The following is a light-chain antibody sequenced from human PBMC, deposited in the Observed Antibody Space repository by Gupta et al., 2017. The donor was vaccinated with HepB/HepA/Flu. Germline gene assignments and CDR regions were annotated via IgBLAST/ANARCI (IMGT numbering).Light chain of an antibody. J-gene: IGKJ3*01. CDR1: QSVDSKY. V-gene: IGKV3-20*01. CDR2: ATS. Sequence: EIVLTQSPGTLSLSPGERATLSCRASQSVDSKYLAWYQQKPGQAPRLLIYATSNRLTGVPHGFSGSGSGADFTLTISRLEAADFAVYYCQHFGDSPPGMTFGPGTRVD. CDR3: QHFGDSPPGMT.